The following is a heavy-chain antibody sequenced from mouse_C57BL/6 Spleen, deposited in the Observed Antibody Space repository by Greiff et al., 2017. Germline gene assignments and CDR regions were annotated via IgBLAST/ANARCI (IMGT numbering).Heavy chain of an antibody. Sequence: QVQLQQPGAELVMPGASVKLSCKASGYTFTSYWMHWVKQRPGQGLEWIGEIDPSDSYTNYNQKFKGKSTLTVDKSSSTAYMQLSSLTSEDYAVYYCARGEVYYYGSPWFADWGQGTLVTVSA. CDR1: GYTFTSYW. V-gene: IGHV1-69*01. J-gene: IGHJ3*01. CDR2: IDPSDSYT. D-gene: IGHD1-1*01. CDR3: ARGEVYYYGSPWFAD.